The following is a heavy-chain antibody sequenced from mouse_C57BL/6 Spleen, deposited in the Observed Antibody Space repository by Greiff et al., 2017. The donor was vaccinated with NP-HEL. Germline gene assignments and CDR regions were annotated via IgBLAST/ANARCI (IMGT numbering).Heavy chain of an antibody. CDR1: GFNIKDDY. Sequence: VQLQQSGAELVRPGASVKLSCTASGFNIKDDYMHWVKQRHEQGLEWIGWIDPENGDTEYASTFPGKATITADTSSNTAYLQLSSLTSEDTAVYYWTTRDYGSSYVNFDYWGQGTTLTVAS. J-gene: IGHJ2*01. V-gene: IGHV14-4*01. CDR3: TTRDYGSSYVNFDY. CDR2: IDPENGDT. D-gene: IGHD1-1*01.